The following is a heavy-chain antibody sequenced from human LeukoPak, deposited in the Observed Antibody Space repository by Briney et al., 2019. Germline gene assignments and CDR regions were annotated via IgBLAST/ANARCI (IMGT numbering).Heavy chain of an antibody. CDR2: ISYSGST. CDR1: GDSITNYY. J-gene: IGHJ6*02. Sequence: PSETLSLTCTVSGDSITNYYWSWIRQPPGKGLEWIGYISYSGSTNYNPSLKSRVTISVDKSKNQFSLKLSSVTAADTAVYYCARDPPGIAPYYYYGMDVWGQGTTVTVSS. CDR3: ARDPPGIAPYYYYGMDV. V-gene: IGHV4-59*12. D-gene: IGHD6-13*01.